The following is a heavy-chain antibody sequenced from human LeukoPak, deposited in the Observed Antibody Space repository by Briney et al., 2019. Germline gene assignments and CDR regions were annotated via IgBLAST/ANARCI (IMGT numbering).Heavy chain of an antibody. CDR3: ARVGYDILTGYYGYFDY. CDR2: IKQDGSEK. Sequence: GGSLRLSCAASGFTFSSYWMSWVRQAPGKGLEWVANIKQDGSEKYYVDSVKGRFTISRDSAKNSLYLQMNSLRAEDTAVYYCARVGYDILTGYYGYFDYWGQGTLVTVSS. D-gene: IGHD3-9*01. V-gene: IGHV3-7*03. J-gene: IGHJ4*02. CDR1: GFTFSSYW.